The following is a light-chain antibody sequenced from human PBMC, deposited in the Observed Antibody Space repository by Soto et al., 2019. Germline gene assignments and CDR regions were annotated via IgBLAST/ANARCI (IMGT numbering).Light chain of an antibody. V-gene: IGKV2D-29*01. J-gene: IGKJ2*01. Sequence: DIMMTQTPLSLSVSPGQPASISCKSSQSLLHSDGKTCLYWYLQKPGKPPQLLIYEVSNRFFGVPDRFSGGVSGTDFTLKISPVEAEDVGVYYCMQSIQVPYTFGQRTKMEIK. CDR1: QSLLHSDGKTC. CDR3: MQSIQVPYT. CDR2: EVS.